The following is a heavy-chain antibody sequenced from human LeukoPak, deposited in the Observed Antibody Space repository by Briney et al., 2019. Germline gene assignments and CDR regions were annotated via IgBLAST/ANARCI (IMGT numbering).Heavy chain of an antibody. J-gene: IGHJ3*01. V-gene: IGHV4-59*13. CDR1: GGSIGSSF. Sequence: SETLSLTCSVFGGSIGSSFWNWIRLSPGKGLEWIGYISYNGRTNYSPSLKSRVIISIDTSKNQLSLNLTSVTAADTALYYCVRDRSATYYNFDVWGQGTMVSVSA. CDR2: ISYNGRT. D-gene: IGHD3-22*01. CDR3: VRDRSATYYNFDV.